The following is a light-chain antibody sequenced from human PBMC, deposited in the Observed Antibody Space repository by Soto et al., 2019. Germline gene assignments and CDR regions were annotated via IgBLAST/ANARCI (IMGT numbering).Light chain of an antibody. CDR2: GAS. CDR3: QQYNNWPRGWT. V-gene: IGKV3-15*01. Sequence: EIVMTQSRATLSVSPGERASLSCRATQSVSSNLAWYQQKPGQAPRLLIYGASTRATGIPARFSGSGSGTEFTITISSLQSEDFAVYYCQQYNNWPRGWTFGQGTKVEIK. CDR1: QSVSSN. J-gene: IGKJ1*01.